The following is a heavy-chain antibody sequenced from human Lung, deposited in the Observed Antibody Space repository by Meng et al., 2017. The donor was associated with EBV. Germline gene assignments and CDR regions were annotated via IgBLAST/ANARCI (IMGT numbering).Heavy chain of an antibody. D-gene: IGHD3-10*01. CDR2: IHDSGST. Sequence: QVQLQESGPGLVTPSQTLSLTCMFSGGSISSGGYSWSWIRQHPGKGLEWIGYIHDSGSTYYNPSLKSRVTISADTSKNQFSLKLSSVTAADTAVYYCARASYGSGSPLGESWFDPWGQGTLVTVSS. J-gene: IGHJ5*02. CDR3: ARASYGSGSPLGESWFDP. V-gene: IGHV4-31*03. CDR1: GGSISSGGYS.